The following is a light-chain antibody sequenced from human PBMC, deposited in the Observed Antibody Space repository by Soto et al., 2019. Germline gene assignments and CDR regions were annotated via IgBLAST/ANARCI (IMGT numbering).Light chain of an antibody. J-gene: IGKJ3*01. CDR1: QTAISDY. CDR3: QQGFT. CDR2: GTS. V-gene: IGKV3D-20*02. Sequence: SFLTQSPSTLSLSPGERATVSCRASQTAISDYLAGYQQKPGQAPRLLIYGTSSRASGVPDRFSGSTSGTDFILTINRLEPEDFAVYYCQQGFTFGPGTRVD.